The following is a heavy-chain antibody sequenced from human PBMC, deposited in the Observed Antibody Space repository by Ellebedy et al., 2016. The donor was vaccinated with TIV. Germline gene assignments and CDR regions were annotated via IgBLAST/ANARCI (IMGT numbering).Heavy chain of an antibody. J-gene: IGHJ4*02. CDR2: ISSSSNVK. Sequence: GESLKISCVVSGSAFSGYSLNWVRQAPGKGLEWLSYISSSSNVKFYADSVKGRFTVSRDNAKNSLYLQMNGLRDEDTAVYYCARYWSTGSFDSWGQGTLVTVSS. CDR1: GSAFSGYS. CDR3: ARYWSTGSFDS. D-gene: IGHD1-14*01. V-gene: IGHV3-48*02.